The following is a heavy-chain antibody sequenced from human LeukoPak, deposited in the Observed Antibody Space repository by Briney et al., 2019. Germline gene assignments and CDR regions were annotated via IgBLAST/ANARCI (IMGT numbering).Heavy chain of an antibody. J-gene: IGHJ4*02. CDR3: ARVGGGYPRHDAFDY. D-gene: IGHD5-12*01. Sequence: SETLSLTCTVSGGSISSGDYYWSWIRQPPGNGLEWIGYIYYSGSTYYNPSLKSRVTISVDTSKNQFSLKLSSVTAADTAVYYCARVGGGYPRHDAFDYWGQGTLVTVSS. CDR1: GGSISSGDYY. CDR2: IYYSGST. V-gene: IGHV4-30-4*01.